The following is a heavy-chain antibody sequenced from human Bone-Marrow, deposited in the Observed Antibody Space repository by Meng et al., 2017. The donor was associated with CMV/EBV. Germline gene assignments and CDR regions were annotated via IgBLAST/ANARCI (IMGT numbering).Heavy chain of an antibody. CDR2: IIPIFGTA. Sequence: SVKVSCKASGGTFSSYAISWVRQAPGQGLEWMGGIIPIFGTANYAQKFQGRVTITTDESTNTAYMELSSLRSEDTAVYYCARAGGGGAPNNDAFDIWGQGTMVTVSS. J-gene: IGHJ3*02. CDR3: ARAGGGGAPNNDAFDI. V-gene: IGHV1-69*05. D-gene: IGHD1-26*01. CDR1: GGTFSSYA.